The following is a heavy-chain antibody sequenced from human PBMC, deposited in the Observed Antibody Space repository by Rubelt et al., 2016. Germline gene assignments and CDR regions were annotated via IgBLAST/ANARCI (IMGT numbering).Heavy chain of an antibody. V-gene: IGHV3-48*02. CDR3: AKDLGYSGSYRFDY. Sequence: GGLVQPGGSLRLSCAASGFAFSGYTMNWVRQAPGKGLEWISYISVSSTTIYYADSVKGRFTISRDNARNSLYLQMNSLGDEDTAVYYCAKDLGYSGSYRFDYWGQGTLVTVSS. CDR1: GFAFSGYT. J-gene: IGHJ4*02. CDR2: ISVSSTTI. D-gene: IGHD1-26*01.